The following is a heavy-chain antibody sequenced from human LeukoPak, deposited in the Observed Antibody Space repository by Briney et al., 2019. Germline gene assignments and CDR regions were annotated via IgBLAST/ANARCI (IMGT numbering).Heavy chain of an antibody. CDR1: GFTFSSYW. D-gene: IGHD3-10*01. CDR3: ARGGVDYYGSGTYYLMYYFDY. CDR2: IKQDGSEK. Sequence: GSLRLSCAASGFTFSSYWMSWVRQAPGKGLEWVADIKQDGSEKYYVDSVKGRFTISRDDPHNTLYLQMNSLRAEDTAVYFCARGGVDYYGSGTYYLMYYFDYWGQGALVTVSS. J-gene: IGHJ4*02. V-gene: IGHV3-7*03.